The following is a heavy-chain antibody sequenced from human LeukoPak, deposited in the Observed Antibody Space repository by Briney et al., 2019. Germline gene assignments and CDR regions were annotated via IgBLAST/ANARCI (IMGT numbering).Heavy chain of an antibody. CDR2: IYTSGST. CDR3: ARSPHYDFWSGYYHNWFDP. D-gene: IGHD3-3*01. Sequence: SETLSLACTVSGGSISSYYWSWIRQPAGKGLEWIGRIYTSGSTNYNPSLKSRVTMSVDTSKNQFSLKLSSVTAADTAVYYCARSPHYDFWSGYYHNWFDPWGQGTLVTVSS. J-gene: IGHJ5*02. CDR1: GGSISSYY. V-gene: IGHV4-4*07.